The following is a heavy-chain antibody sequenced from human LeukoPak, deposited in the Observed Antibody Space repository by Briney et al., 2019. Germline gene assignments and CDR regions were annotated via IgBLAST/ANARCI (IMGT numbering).Heavy chain of an antibody. CDR2: ISYDGSNK. CDR3: AKLVSRQLVPNYGIDV. V-gene: IGHV3-30*18. Sequence: PGGSLRLSCAASGFTVSSNYMRWVRQAPGKGLEWVAVISYDGSNKYYADSVKGRFTISRDNSKNTLYLQMNSLRAEDTAVYYCAKLVSRQLVPNYGIDVWGQGTTVTVSS. J-gene: IGHJ6*02. D-gene: IGHD6-13*01. CDR1: GFTVSSNY.